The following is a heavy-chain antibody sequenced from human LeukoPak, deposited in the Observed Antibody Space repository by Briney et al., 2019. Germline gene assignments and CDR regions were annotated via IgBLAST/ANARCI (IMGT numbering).Heavy chain of an antibody. CDR1: GGSISSGGYY. CDR2: IYYSGST. Sequence: SETLSLTCTVSGGSISSGGYYWSWIRQHPGKGLEWIGYIYYSGSTYYHPSLKSRVTISVDTYKNQFSLKLSSVPAADTAVYYCARVDSGDPAGAFDIWGQGTMVTVSS. J-gene: IGHJ3*02. CDR3: ARVDSGDPAGAFDI. V-gene: IGHV4-31*03. D-gene: IGHD3-22*01.